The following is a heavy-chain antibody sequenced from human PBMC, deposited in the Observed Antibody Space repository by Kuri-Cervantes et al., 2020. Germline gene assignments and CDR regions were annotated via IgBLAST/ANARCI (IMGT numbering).Heavy chain of an antibody. CDR2: INHSGST. CDR3: AATADILTGYRYWYFDL. CDR1: GGSFSGYY. D-gene: IGHD3-9*01. Sequence: WETLSLTCSVYGGSFSGYYWSWSRQPPGKGLEWIGEINHSGSTNYNPSLKSRVTISVDTSKNQFSLKLSSVTAADTAVYYCAATADILTGYRYWYFDLWGRGTLVTVSS. J-gene: IGHJ2*01. V-gene: IGHV4-34*01.